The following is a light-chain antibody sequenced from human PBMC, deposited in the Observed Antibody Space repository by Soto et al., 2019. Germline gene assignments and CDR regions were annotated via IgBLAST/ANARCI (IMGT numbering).Light chain of an antibody. CDR2: DVS. J-gene: IGLJ2*01. V-gene: IGLV2-11*01. CDR1: SRDVGGYNY. CDR3: CSYAGSYTL. Sequence: QSALTQPRSVSGSPGQSVTISCTGTSRDVGGYNYVSWYQQHPGKAPKIMIYDVSKRPSGVPDRFSGSKSGNTASLTISGLQAEDEADYYCCSYAGSYTLFGGETKLTVL.